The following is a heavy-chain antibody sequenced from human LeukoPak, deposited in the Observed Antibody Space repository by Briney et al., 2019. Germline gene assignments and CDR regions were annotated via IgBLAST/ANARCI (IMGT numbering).Heavy chain of an antibody. J-gene: IGHJ4*02. CDR2: IYYSGST. CDR1: GGSISSSSYY. V-gene: IGHV4-39*01. D-gene: IGHD4-17*01. CDR3: VVIPPQATVTDY. Sequence: PSETLSLTCTVSGGSISSSSYYWGWIRQPPGKGLEWIGSIYYSGSTYYNPSLKSRVTISVDTSKNQFSLKLSSVTAADTAVYYCVVIPPQATVTDYWGQGTLVTVSS.